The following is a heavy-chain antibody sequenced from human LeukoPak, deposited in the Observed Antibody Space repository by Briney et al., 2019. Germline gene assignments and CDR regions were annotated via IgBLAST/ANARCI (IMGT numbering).Heavy chain of an antibody. V-gene: IGHV3-21*01. D-gene: IGHD2-2*01. Sequence: GGSLRLSCAASGFTFSSYSMNLVRQAPGKGLEWVSSISNSNSYIYYADSVKGRFTISRDNAKNSLYLQMNSLRAEDTAVYYCARTPRYCSSTSCYDGWFDPWGQGTLVTVSS. CDR3: ARTPRYCSSTSCYDGWFDP. CDR2: ISNSNSYI. J-gene: IGHJ5*02. CDR1: GFTFSSYS.